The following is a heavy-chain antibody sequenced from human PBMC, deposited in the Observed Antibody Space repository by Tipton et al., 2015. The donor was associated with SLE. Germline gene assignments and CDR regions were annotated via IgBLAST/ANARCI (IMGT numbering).Heavy chain of an antibody. V-gene: IGHV4-61*02. D-gene: IGHD1-1*01. Sequence: TLSLTCTVSGASVTSHNYYWNWVRQPAGKGLEWIGRIYTGGFTYYNPSLESRVTISMDTSKNQFSLKGTSVTAADTAVYYCARVLDVLDYWGQGTLVTVSS. J-gene: IGHJ4*02. CDR2: IYTGGFT. CDR3: ARVLDVLDY. CDR1: GASVTSHNYY.